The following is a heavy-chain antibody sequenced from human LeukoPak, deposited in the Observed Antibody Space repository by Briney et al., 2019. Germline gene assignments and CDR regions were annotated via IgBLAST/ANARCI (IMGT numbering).Heavy chain of an antibody. CDR1: GGSFSGYY. V-gene: IGHV4-34*01. J-gene: IGHJ4*02. CDR3: ARALYYYDSSGYYN. Sequence: SETLSLTCAVYGGSFSGYYWSWIRQPPGKGLEWIGEINHSGSTNYNPSLKSRVTISVDTPKNQFSLKLSSVTAADTAVYYCARALYYYDSSGYYNWGQGTLVTVSS. D-gene: IGHD3-22*01. CDR2: INHSGST.